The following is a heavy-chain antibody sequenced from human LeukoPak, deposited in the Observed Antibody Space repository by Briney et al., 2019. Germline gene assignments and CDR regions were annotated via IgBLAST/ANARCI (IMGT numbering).Heavy chain of an antibody. D-gene: IGHD5-12*01. CDR3: ARDSPQALAILHAFDI. CDR2: ISSSSSTI. CDR1: GFTFNSYT. J-gene: IGHJ3*02. V-gene: IGHV3-48*01. Sequence: PGGSLRLSCAASGFTFNSYTMNWVRQAPGKGLEWVSKISSSSSTIYYADSVKGRFTISRDNAKNSLYLQMNSLRAEDTAVYYCARDSPQALAILHAFDIWGHGTMVTVSS.